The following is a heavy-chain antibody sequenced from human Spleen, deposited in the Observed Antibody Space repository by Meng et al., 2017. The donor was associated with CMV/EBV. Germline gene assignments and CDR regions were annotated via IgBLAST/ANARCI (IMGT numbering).Heavy chain of an antibody. CDR1: GYRFSTYW. J-gene: IGHJ6*02. CDR2: IYPSDSDI. V-gene: IGHV5-51*01. CDR3: ARRGLPGYYYGMDV. D-gene: IGHD1-26*01. Sequence: KVSCKGYGYRFSTYWIAWVRQMPGKGLEWMGIIYPSDSDIKYSPSFQGQVTISVDKSITTAYLQWGSLKASDTAMYYCARRGLPGYYYGMDVWGQGTMVTVSS.